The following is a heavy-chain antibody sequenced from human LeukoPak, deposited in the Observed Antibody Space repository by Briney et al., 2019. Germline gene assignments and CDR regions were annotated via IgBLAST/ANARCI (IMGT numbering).Heavy chain of an antibody. J-gene: IGHJ4*02. CDR2: INSDGTKS. V-gene: IGHV3-74*01. CDR1: GFTFSSLW. D-gene: IGHD1-20*01. CDR3: ASTFRITGTTYYY. Sequence: GGSLRLSCAASGFTFSSLWMHWVRQVPGEGLVWVSHINSDGTKSTHSDSVKGRFTISRDTAENTVYLQMNSLRAEDTAVYYCASTFRITGTTYYYWGQGTLVTVSS.